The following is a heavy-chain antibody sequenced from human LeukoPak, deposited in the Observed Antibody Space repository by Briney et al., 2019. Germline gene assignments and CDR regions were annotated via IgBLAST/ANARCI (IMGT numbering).Heavy chain of an antibody. D-gene: IGHD4-23*01. CDR3: ARDPGDYGGNF. Sequence: SETLSLTCAVYVGSFSGYYWSWIRQPPGKGLEWIGEINHSGRTNYNPSLKSRVTISVDTSKNQFSLKLSSVTAADTAVYYCARDPGDYGGNFWGQGTLVTVSS. V-gene: IGHV4-34*01. J-gene: IGHJ4*02. CDR2: INHSGRT. CDR1: VGSFSGYY.